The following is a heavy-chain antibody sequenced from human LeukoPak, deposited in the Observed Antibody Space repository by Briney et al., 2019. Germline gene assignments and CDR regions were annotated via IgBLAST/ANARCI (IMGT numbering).Heavy chain of an antibody. CDR2: ISGSGGST. J-gene: IGHJ4*02. D-gene: IGHD3-22*01. CDR3: ARANYYDSSGYYNLDY. V-gene: IGHV3-23*01. Sequence: GGSLRLSCAASGFTFSSYAMSWVRQAPGKGLEWVSAISGSGGSTYYADSVKGRFTISRDNSKNTLYLQMNSLRAGDTAVYYCARANYYDSSGYYNLDYWGQGTLVTVSS. CDR1: GFTFSSYA.